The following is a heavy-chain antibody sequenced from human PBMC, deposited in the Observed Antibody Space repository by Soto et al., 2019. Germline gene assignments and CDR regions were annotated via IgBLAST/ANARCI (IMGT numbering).Heavy chain of an antibody. D-gene: IGHD3-9*01. CDR2: ISAYNGNT. CDR3: ARVVPYYDILTGPHDAFDI. CDR1: GYTFTSYG. V-gene: IGHV1-18*01. Sequence: EASVKVSCKASGYTFTSYGISWVRQAPGQGLEWMGWISAYNGNTNYAQKLQGRVTMTTDTSTSTAYMELRSLRSDDTAVYYCARVVPYYDILTGPHDAFDIWGQGTMVTVSS. J-gene: IGHJ3*02.